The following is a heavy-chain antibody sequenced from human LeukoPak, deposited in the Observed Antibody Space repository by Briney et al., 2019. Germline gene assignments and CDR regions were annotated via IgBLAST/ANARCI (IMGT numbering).Heavy chain of an antibody. CDR2: IKQDGNEK. Sequence: GGSLRLSCAASGFTFSSYWMSWVRQAPGKGLEWVANIKQDGNEKYYVDSVKGRFTISRDNAKNSLYLQMNSLRAEDTAVYYCATKDYGDYETFDYWGQGTLVTVSS. V-gene: IGHV3-7*05. CDR1: GFTFSSYW. J-gene: IGHJ4*02. D-gene: IGHD4-17*01. CDR3: ATKDYGDYETFDY.